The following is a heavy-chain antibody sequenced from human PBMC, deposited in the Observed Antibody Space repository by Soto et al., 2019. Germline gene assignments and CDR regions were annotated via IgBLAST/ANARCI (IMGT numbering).Heavy chain of an antibody. D-gene: IGHD6-19*01. CDR3: AKRLVPEWLVLDY. V-gene: IGHV3-23*01. CDR1: GFTFSSYA. J-gene: IGHJ4*02. CDR2: ISGSGGST. Sequence: GGSLRLSCAASGFTFSSYAMSWVHQAPGKGLEWVSAISGSGGSTYYADSVKGRFTISRDNSKNTLYLQMNSLRAEDTAVYYCAKRLVPEWLVLDYWGQGTLVTVSS.